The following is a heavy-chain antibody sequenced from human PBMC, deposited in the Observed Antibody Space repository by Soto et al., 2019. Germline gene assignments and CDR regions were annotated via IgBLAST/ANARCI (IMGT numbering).Heavy chain of an antibody. Sequence: QVQLVQSGAEVKKPGSSVKVSCKASGGTFSSYTISWVRQAPGQGLEWMGRIIPILGIANYAQKFQGRVTITAEKSTSTAYRELSSLRSEDTAVFYCARDLGGVYAMDVWGQGTTVTVSS. J-gene: IGHJ6*02. CDR3: ARDLGGVYAMDV. D-gene: IGHD3-16*01. V-gene: IGHV1-69*02. CDR1: GGTFSSYT. CDR2: IIPILGIA.